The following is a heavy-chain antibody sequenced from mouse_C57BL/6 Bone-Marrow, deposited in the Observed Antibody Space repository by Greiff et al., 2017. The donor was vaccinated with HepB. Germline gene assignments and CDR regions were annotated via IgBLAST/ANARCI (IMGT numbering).Heavy chain of an antibody. D-gene: IGHD1-1*01. V-gene: IGHV3-6*01. CDR2: ISYDGSN. J-gene: IGHJ4*01. CDR3: ARGGSSSLYAMDY. CDR1: GYSITSGYY. Sequence: VQLQQSGPGLVKPSQSLSLTCSVTGYSITSGYYWNWIRQFPGNKLEWMGYISYDGSNNYNPSLKNRISITRDTSKNQFFLKLNPMTTEDTATYYCARGGSSSLYAMDYWGQGTSVTVSS.